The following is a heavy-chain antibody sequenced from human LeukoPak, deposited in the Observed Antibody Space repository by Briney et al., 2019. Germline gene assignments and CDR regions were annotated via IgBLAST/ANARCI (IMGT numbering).Heavy chain of an antibody. CDR3: GREGRYYYDSSGYYYRGGNWSDP. J-gene: IGHJ5*02. Sequence: GASVKVSCKASGYTFTGYYMHWVRQAPGQGLEWMGWINPNSGGTNYAQKFQGRVTMTRDTSISTAYMELSRLRSDDTAVYYCGREGRYYYDSSGYYYRGGNWSDPGAQGTLVTVPS. CDR1: GYTFTGYY. CDR2: INPNSGGT. V-gene: IGHV1-2*02. D-gene: IGHD3-22*01.